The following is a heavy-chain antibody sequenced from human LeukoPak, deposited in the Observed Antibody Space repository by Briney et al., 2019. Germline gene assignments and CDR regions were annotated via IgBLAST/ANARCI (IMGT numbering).Heavy chain of an antibody. CDR3: ATEYYGGYIDY. CDR2: ISSNGGST. CDR1: GFTFSTYS. D-gene: IGHD2-21*01. V-gene: IGHV3-64*01. J-gene: IGHJ4*02. Sequence: GGSLRLSCAASGFTFSTYSMHWVRQAPGKGLESVSAISSNGGSTYYANSVKGRFTISRDNSKNTLYLQMGSLRAEDMAVYYCATEYYGGYIDYWGQGTLVTVSS.